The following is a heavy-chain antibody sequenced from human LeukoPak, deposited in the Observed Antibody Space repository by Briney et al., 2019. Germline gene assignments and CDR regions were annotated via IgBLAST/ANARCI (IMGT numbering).Heavy chain of an antibody. CDR2: ISGSGGST. CDR3: AKVGNYYDSSGYFDY. V-gene: IGHV3-23*01. Sequence: SGGSLRLSCAASGFTFSSYAMSWVRQAPGKGLEWVSAISGSGGSTYYAGSVKGRFTISRDNSKNTLYLQMNSLRAEDTAVYYCAKVGNYYDSSGYFDYWGQGTLVTVSS. J-gene: IGHJ4*02. CDR1: GFTFSSYA. D-gene: IGHD3-22*01.